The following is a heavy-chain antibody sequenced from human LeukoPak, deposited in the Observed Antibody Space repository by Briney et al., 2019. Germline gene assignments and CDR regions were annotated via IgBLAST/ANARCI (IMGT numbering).Heavy chain of an antibody. Sequence: GASLQISCEGSGYSFTNYWIGWVRPLPGKGLEWMGIIYPDDSDTRYSPSFQGQVTISADKSIGTAYLQWSSLKASDTAMYYCAIGGDSSTSCYRCFNYWGQGTLVTVSS. CDR3: AIGGDSSTSCYRCFNY. CDR2: IYPDDSDT. CDR1: GYSFTNYW. J-gene: IGHJ4*02. V-gene: IGHV5-51*01. D-gene: IGHD2-2*01.